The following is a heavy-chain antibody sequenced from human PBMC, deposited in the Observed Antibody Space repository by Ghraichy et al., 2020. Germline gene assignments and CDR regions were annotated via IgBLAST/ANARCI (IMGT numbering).Heavy chain of an antibody. CDR1: GYSFTSYW. Sequence: GEPLNISCKGSGYSFTSYWIGWVRQMPGKGLEWMGIIYPGDSDTRYSPSFQGQVTISADKSISTAYLQWSSLKASDTAMYYCARPPESSGFYFDYWGQGTLVTVSS. V-gene: IGHV5-51*01. CDR3: ARPPESSGFYFDY. J-gene: IGHJ4*02. D-gene: IGHD6-19*01. CDR2: IYPGDSDT.